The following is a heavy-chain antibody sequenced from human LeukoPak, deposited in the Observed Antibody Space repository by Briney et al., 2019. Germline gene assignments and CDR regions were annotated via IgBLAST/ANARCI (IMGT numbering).Heavy chain of an antibody. D-gene: IGHD4-23*01. Sequence: ASVKVSCKVSGYTLTELSMHWVRQAPGKGLEWLGGFDPEDGETIYAQKFQGRVTMTEDTSTDTAYMELSSLRSEDTAVYYCATTVAILLRYGPFYFDYWGQGTLVTVSS. J-gene: IGHJ4*02. CDR1: GYTLTELS. CDR2: FDPEDGET. V-gene: IGHV1-24*01. CDR3: ATTVAILLRYGPFYFDY.